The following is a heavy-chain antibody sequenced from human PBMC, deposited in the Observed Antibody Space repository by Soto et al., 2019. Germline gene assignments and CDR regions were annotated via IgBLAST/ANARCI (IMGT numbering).Heavy chain of an antibody. CDR3: AAARTVAGDVDY. V-gene: IGHV3-74*01. J-gene: IGHJ4*02. CDR2: INSDGSTT. CDR1: GFTFRSHW. Sequence: EVQLVESGGGLVQPGGPLRLSCAASGFTFRSHWIHWVRQAPGKGLVWVSRINSDGSTTSYADSVKGRFTISRDNAKNTQYKQMNSQRAEDTAGYYGAAARTVAGDVDYWGQGTLVTVSS. D-gene: IGHD6-19*01.